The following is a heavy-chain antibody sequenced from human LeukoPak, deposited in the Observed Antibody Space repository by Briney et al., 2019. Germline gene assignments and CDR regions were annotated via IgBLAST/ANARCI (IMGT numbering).Heavy chain of an antibody. CDR2: INPNSGGT. Sequence: ASVKVSCKASGYTFTGYYVHWVRQAPGQGLEWMGWINPNSGGTNYAQKFQGRVTMTRDTSISTAYMGLSRLRSDDTAVYYCARDLRNTSDWSGGMDVWGQGTTVTVSS. J-gene: IGHJ6*02. V-gene: IGHV1-2*02. CDR3: ARDLRNTSDWSGGMDV. D-gene: IGHD6-19*01. CDR1: GYTFTGYY.